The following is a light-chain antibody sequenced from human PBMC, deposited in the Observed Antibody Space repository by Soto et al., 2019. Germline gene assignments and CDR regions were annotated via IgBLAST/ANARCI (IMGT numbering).Light chain of an antibody. CDR3: QSYDSSLSGFYV. Sequence: QSALTHPPSVSGAPGQRVTISCTGSSSNIGAGYDVHWYQQLPGTAPKLLIYGNSNRPSGVPDRFSGSKSGTSASLAITGLQAEDEADYYCQSYDSSLSGFYVFGTGTKLTVL. V-gene: IGLV1-40*01. CDR1: SSNIGAGYD. J-gene: IGLJ1*01. CDR2: GNS.